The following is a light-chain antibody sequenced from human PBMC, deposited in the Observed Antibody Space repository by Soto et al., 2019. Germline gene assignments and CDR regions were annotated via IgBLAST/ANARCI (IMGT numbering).Light chain of an antibody. V-gene: IGKV3-15*01. Sequence: EIVMTQSPATLSVSPGERATLSCRASQSVGSNLAWYQQKPGQAPRLLIYGASTRATGIPARFSDSGSGTEFTLTISSLQSEDFAFYFCQQYNNWPPDRTFGQGTKVEIK. CDR2: GAS. J-gene: IGKJ1*01. CDR1: QSVGSN. CDR3: QQYNNWPPDRT.